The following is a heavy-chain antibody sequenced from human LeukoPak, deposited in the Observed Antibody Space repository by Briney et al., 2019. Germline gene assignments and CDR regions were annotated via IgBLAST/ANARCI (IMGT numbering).Heavy chain of an antibody. V-gene: IGHV3-21*04. CDR3: AKKARGPASGWFDP. D-gene: IGHD3-10*01. CDR1: GFTLSSYS. J-gene: IGHJ5*02. CDR2: ISRSSAYI. Sequence: GGSLRLSCAASGFTLSSYSMNWVRQAPGKGLEWVSSISRSSAYIYYADSVKGRFTISRDNAKNSLYLQMNSLRAEDTAVYYCAKKARGPASGWFDPWGQGTLVTVSS.